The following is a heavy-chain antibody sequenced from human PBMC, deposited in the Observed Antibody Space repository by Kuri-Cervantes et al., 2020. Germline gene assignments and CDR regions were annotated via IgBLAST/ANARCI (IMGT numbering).Heavy chain of an antibody. CDR1: GGSVSSGGYY. Sequence: ESLKISCAVSGGSVSSGGYYWSWIRQPPGKGLEWIGYIYYSGSTNYNPSLKSRVTISVDTSKNQFSLKLSSVTAADTAVYYCARGGYSYGYYFDYWGQGTLVTVSS. CDR2: IYYSGST. V-gene: IGHV4-61*08. D-gene: IGHD5-18*01. CDR3: ARGGYSYGYYFDY. J-gene: IGHJ4*02.